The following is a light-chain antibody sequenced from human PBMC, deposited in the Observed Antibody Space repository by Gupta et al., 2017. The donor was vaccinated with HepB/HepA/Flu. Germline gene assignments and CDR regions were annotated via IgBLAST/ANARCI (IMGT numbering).Light chain of an antibody. J-gene: IGKJ1*01. CDR2: GVS. Sequence: EIVMTQSPATLSVSPGERATLSCGASETVSTTLAWYQQKPGQAPRLLIFGVSTRATGIPGRFSGSGSGTEFTLTISNLQSEDFAVYYCKQYNEWPPTFGQGTKVEIK. CDR1: ETVSTT. V-gene: IGKV3-15*01. CDR3: KQYNEWPPT.